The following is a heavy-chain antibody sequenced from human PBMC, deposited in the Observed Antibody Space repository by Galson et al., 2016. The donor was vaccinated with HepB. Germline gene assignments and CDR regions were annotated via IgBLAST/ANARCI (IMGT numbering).Heavy chain of an antibody. V-gene: IGHV1-2*02. Sequence: SVKVSCKASGYTFTDYYLHWVRQAPGQGLDWLGWINPNSGGTNYAQKFQGRVTMTRDTSISTAYMELTSLRGNDTAVYFCAGDEEAGTFVIDYWGQGTPVTVSS. J-gene: IGHJ4*02. D-gene: IGHD6-19*01. CDR2: INPNSGGT. CDR3: AGDEEAGTFVIDY. CDR1: GYTFTDYY.